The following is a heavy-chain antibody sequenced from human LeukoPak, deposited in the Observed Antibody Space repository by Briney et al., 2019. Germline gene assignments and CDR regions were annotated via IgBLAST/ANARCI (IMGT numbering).Heavy chain of an antibody. CDR3: TREGYFHDSSGYENDALDV. CDR1: GFTVSTKY. D-gene: IGHD3-22*01. V-gene: IGHV3-53*01. Sequence: GGSLRLSCAASGFTVSTKYMAWVRQAPGKGLEWVSVIRRDSTTSYADSVKGRFTISRDNSKSTLYLQMNSLTAEDTAVYYCTREGYFHDSSGYENDALDVWGQGTMVTISS. J-gene: IGHJ3*01. CDR2: IRRDSTT.